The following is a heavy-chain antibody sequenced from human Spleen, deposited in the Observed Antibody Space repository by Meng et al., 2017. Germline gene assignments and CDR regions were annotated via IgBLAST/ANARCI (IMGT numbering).Heavy chain of an antibody. CDR1: GGSFSDYY. CDR3: ARGPTTMAHDFDY. CDR2: INHSGST. V-gene: IGHV4-34*01. J-gene: IGHJ4*02. Sequence: QVRLEPGGAGLFMPSETLSPSCVCSGGSFSDYYWSWIRQPPGKGLGWIGEINHSGSTNYNPSLESRATISVDTSQNNLSLKLSSVTAADSAVYYCARGPTTMAHDFDYWGQGTLVTVSS. D-gene: IGHD4-11*01.